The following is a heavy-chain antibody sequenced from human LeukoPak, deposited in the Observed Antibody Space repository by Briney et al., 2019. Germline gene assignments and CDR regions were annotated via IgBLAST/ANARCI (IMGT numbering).Heavy chain of an antibody. Sequence: GGSLRLSCAASGFSFSNHWMTWVRQAPGKGLEWVANINQKGSEKYYVDSVRGRFTISRDSAKNSLYLQMSSLRAEDTAVYYCAGLRFGESHRDYWGQGTLVTVSS. CDR2: INQKGSEK. V-gene: IGHV3-7*01. D-gene: IGHD3-10*01. CDR3: AGLRFGESHRDY. J-gene: IGHJ4*02. CDR1: GFSFSNHW.